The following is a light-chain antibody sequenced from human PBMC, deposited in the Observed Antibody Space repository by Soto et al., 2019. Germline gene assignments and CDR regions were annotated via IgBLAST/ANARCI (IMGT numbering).Light chain of an antibody. CDR1: SSDVGGYNY. V-gene: IGLV2-14*01. J-gene: IGLJ2*01. Sequence: QSVLTQPASVSGSPGQSITISCTGTSSDVGGYNYVSWYQQHPGKAPKLMIFEVSDRPSGVSYRFSGSKSGNTASLTISGLQAEDEADYYCSSYTTSSTLGVVFGGGTKVTVL. CDR3: SSYTTSSTLGVV. CDR2: EVS.